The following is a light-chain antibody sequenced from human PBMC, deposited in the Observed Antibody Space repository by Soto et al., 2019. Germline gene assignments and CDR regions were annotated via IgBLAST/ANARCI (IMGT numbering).Light chain of an antibody. Sequence: QSALTQPRSVSGSPGQSVTISCTGTSSDVGAYNYVSWYQQYPDKAPNLIIFDVSQRPSGVPVRFSGSKSGNTASLTISGLQADDEADYYCSSYATSYGVSFPYVFGTGTKLTVL. CDR1: SSDVGAYNY. CDR2: DVS. V-gene: IGLV2-11*01. J-gene: IGLJ1*01. CDR3: SSYATSYGVSFPYV.